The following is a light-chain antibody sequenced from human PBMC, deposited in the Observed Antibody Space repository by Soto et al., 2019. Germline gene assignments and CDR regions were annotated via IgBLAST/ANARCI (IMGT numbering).Light chain of an antibody. CDR1: QTITNW. Sequence: DILMTQSPSTLSASVGDRVTITCRASQTITNWLAWYQQKPGKAPKLLIYKASSLESGVPSRFSGSGSGTEFTLTISSLQPDDFATYYCQQYNTYLYTFGQGTKLEIK. V-gene: IGKV1-5*03. J-gene: IGKJ2*01. CDR2: KAS. CDR3: QQYNTYLYT.